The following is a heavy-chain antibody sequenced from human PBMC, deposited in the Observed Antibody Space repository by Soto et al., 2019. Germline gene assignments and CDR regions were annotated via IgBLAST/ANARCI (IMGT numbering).Heavy chain of an antibody. D-gene: IGHD2-21*01. Sequence: SETLSLTCSVSGAALNSGNYYWSWIRQVPGKGLEWIGHIYVTGAADYNPSLRGRVTISQDTSERQFSLNLRLVTAADTAVYYCARHIDSYYFDYWGQGTLVTVSS. J-gene: IGHJ4*02. CDR2: IYVTGAA. CDR1: GAALNSGNYY. CDR3: ARHIDSYYFDY. V-gene: IGHV4-31*03.